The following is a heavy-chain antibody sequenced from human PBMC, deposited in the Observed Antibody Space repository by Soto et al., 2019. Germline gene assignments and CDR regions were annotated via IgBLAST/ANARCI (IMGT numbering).Heavy chain of an antibody. V-gene: IGHV3-23*01. J-gene: IGHJ6*02. Sequence: EVQLLESGGGLVQPGGSLRLSCAASGFTFSTYAMSWARQAPGKGLEWVAGIDDSGVSTYYADSVKGRLTNSRDNSKNTLYLQMGSLRAEDTAVYYCVKGQSSSWSETGGMDVWGQGTTVTVSS. CDR3: VKGQSSSWSETGGMDV. D-gene: IGHD2-2*01. CDR1: GFTFSTYA. CDR2: IDDSGVST.